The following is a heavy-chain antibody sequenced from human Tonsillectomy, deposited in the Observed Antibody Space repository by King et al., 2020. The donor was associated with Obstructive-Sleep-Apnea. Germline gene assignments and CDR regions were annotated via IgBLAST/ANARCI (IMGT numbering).Heavy chain of an antibody. Sequence: VQLVESGGGLVQPGGSLRLSCAASGFTFSSYWMSWVRQAPGKGLEWVANIKQDGSEKYYVDSVKGRFTISRDNAKNSLYLQMNSLRAEDTAVYYCARDQGELVQGIYYYYYGMDVWGQGTTVTVSS. CDR2: IKQDGSEK. V-gene: IGHV3-7*03. CDR1: GFTFSSYW. J-gene: IGHJ6*02. CDR3: ARDQGELVQGIYYYYYGMDV. D-gene: IGHD6-13*01.